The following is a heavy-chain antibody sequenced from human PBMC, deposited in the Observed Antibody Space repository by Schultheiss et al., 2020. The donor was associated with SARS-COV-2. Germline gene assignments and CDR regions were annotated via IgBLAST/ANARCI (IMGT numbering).Heavy chain of an antibody. CDR1: GGTFSSYA. V-gene: IGHV1-69*06. CDR3: AKNGIVAARPKHYGMDV. Sequence: SVKVSRKASGGTFSSYAISWVRQAPGQGLEWMGGIIPIFGTANYAQKFQGRVTITADKSTSTAYMELSSLRSEDTAVYYCAKNGIVAARPKHYGMDVWGQGTTVTVSS. J-gene: IGHJ6*02. D-gene: IGHD6-6*01. CDR2: IIPIFGTA.